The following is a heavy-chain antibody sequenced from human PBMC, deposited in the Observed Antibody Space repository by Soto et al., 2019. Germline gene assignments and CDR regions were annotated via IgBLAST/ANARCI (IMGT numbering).Heavy chain of an antibody. V-gene: IGHV3-23*01. Sequence: DVQLLESGGGLVQPGGSLRVSCAASGFTFNSYAMSWVRQPPGKGLEWVSTVSASCDTDYADSVKSRFTISIENSKFTLNLQMNSLRAEDTAVYYCATRLSMNRRARELSAYNGMDVWGQGTRVIVSS. CDR3: ATRLSMNRRARELSAYNGMDV. CDR1: GFTFNSYA. D-gene: IGHD3-22*01. CDR2: VSASCDT. J-gene: IGHJ6*02.